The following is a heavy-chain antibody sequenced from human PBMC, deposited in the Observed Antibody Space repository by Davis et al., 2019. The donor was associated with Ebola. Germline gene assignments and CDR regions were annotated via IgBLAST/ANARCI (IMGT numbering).Heavy chain of an antibody. CDR3: ARGSSSSFYYYGMDV. J-gene: IGHJ6*02. CDR1: GGSISSSSYY. CDR2: IYYSGST. V-gene: IGHV4-39*01. D-gene: IGHD6-6*01. Sequence: SETLSLTCTVSGGSISSSSYYWGWIRQPPGKGLEWIGSIYYSGSTYYNPSLKSRVTISVDTSTNQFSLKLSSVTAADTAVYYCARGSSSSFYYYGMDVWGQGTTVTVSS.